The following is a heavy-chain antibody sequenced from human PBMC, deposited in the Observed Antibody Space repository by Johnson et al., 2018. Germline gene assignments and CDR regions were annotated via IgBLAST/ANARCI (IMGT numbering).Heavy chain of an antibody. CDR3: TAPTDYDFWSGYYKHMDV. CDR1: GFTFSNAW. D-gene: IGHD3-3*01. J-gene: IGHJ6*02. CDR2: IKSKTDGGTT. V-gene: IGHV3-15*01. Sequence: VQLVQSGGGLVKPGGSLRLSCAASGFTFSNAWVSWVRQAPGKGLEWVGRIKSKTDGGTTDSAAPVKGRFTISRDDSKNPLYLQRNSLKTEDTSLYYCTAPTDYDFWSGYYKHMDVWGRGTTVTVSS.